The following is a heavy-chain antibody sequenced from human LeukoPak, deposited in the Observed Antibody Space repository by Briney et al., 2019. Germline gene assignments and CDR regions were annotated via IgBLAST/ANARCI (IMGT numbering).Heavy chain of an antibody. V-gene: IGHV3-48*03. CDR2: ISSSGSTI. J-gene: IGHJ4*02. CDR3: ARRGSMTTVTTPFSD. CDR1: GFTFSSYE. Sequence: KTGGSLRLSCAASGFTFSSYEMNWVRQAPGKGLEWVSYISSSGSTIYYADSVKGRFTISRDNAKNSLYLQMNSLRAEDTAVYYCARRGSMTTVTTPFSDWGQGTLVTVSS. D-gene: IGHD4-17*01.